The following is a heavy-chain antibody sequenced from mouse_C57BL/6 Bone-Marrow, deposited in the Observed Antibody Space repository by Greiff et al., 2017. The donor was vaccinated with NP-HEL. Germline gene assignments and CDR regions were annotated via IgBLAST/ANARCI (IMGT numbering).Heavy chain of an antibody. Sequence: QVHVQQSGAELARPGASVKLSCKASGYTFTSYGISWVKQRTGQGLEWIGEIYPRSGNTYYNEKFTGKATLTADKSSSTAYMELHSLTSEDSAVYFCAGWSEFITRVVDPVDCWGQGTTLTVSS. CDR3: AGWSEFITRVVDPVDC. J-gene: IGHJ2*01. CDR2: IYPRSGNT. D-gene: IGHD1-1*01. V-gene: IGHV1-81*01. CDR1: GYTFTSYG.